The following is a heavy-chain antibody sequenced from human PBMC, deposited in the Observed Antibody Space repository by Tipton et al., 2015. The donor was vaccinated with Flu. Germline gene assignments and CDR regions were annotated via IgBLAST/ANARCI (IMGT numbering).Heavy chain of an antibody. D-gene: IGHD1-26*01. J-gene: IGHJ3*02. CDR3: ARYRGSNARGEGNDAFEI. V-gene: IGHV4-61*02. CDR2: IYTNGRT. CDR1: GGSISSGSYF. Sequence: TLSLTCIVSGGSISSGSYFWSWIRQPAGKGLQWIGRIYTNGRTNYNPSLESRVSIPADTSKNEFSLSLSSVTAADTAMYYCARYRGSNARGEGNDAFEIWGQGTMVSVSS.